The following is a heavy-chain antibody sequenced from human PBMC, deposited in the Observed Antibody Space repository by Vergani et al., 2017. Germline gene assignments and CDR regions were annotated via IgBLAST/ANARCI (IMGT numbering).Heavy chain of an antibody. CDR2: ISSSSSYI. J-gene: IGHJ6*02. CDR3: ARYLLELRHYYGMDV. D-gene: IGHD1-7*01. Sequence: EVQLVESGGGLVKPGGSLRLSCAASGFTFSSYSMNWVRQAPGKGLEWVSSISSSSSYIYYADSVKGRFTISRDNAKNSLYLQMNSLRAEDTAVYYCARYLLELRHYYGMDVWGQGTTVTVSS. V-gene: IGHV3-21*01. CDR1: GFTFSSYS.